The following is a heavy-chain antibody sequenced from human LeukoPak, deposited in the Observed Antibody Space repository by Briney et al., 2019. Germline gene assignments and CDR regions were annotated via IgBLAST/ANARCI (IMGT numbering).Heavy chain of an antibody. CDR2: INPNSGGT. CDR3: AGGFSLPPRSKKYSSSSTPGWFDP. J-gene: IGHJ5*02. Sequence: GASVKVSCKASGYTFTGYYMHWVRQAPGQGLEWMGWINPNSGGTNYAQKFQGRVTMTRDTSISTAYMELSRLRSDDTAVYYCAGGFSLPPRSKKYSSSSTPGWFDPWGQGTLVTVSS. V-gene: IGHV1-2*02. CDR1: GYTFTGYY. D-gene: IGHD6-6*01.